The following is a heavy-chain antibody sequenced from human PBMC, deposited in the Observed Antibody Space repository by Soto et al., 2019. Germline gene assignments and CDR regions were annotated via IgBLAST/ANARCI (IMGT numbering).Heavy chain of an antibody. CDR2: IYSSGST. J-gene: IGHJ4*02. V-gene: IGHV4-59*01. CDR1: GGSISNYY. D-gene: IGHD5-18*01. CDR3: ARDHPHSYGVYYFDY. Sequence: LSLTCTVSGGSISNYYWNWIRQSPGKGLEWIGYIYSSGSTHYNPFLQNRVTISIDTFKNQVSLKVNSVTAADTAVYYCARDHPHSYGVYYFDYWGQGTPVTVSS.